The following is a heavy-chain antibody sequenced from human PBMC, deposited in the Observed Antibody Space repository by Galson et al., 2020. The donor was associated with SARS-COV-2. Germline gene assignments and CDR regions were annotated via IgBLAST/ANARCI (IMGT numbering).Heavy chain of an antibody. CDR2: ISWNSGSI. CDR3: AKGVGSWYQDYWFDP. V-gene: IGHV3-9*01. D-gene: IGHD6-13*01. Sequence: SLKISCAASGFTFDDYAMHWVRQAPGKGLEWVSGISWNSGSIGYADSVKGRFTISRDNAKNSLYLQMNSLRAEDTALYYCAKGVGSWYQDYWFDPWGQGTLVTVSS. CDR1: GFTFDDYA. J-gene: IGHJ5*02.